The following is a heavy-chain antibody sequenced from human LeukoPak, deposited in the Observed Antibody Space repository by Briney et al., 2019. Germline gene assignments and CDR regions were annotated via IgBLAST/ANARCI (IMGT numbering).Heavy chain of an antibody. J-gene: IGHJ5*02. CDR1: GGSISSYY. V-gene: IGHV4-34*01. D-gene: IGHD3-3*01. CDR2: INHSGST. Sequence: SETLSLTCTVSGGSISSYYWSWIRQPPGKGLEWIGEINHSGSTNYNPSLKSRVTISVDTSKNQFSLKLSSVTAADTAVYYCARGPQYYDFWSGYYGPWFDPWGQGTLVTVSS. CDR3: ARGPQYYDFWSGYYGPWFDP.